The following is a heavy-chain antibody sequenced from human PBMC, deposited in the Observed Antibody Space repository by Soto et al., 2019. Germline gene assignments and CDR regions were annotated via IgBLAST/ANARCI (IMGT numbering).Heavy chain of an antibody. CDR1: GYTFTNYG. J-gene: IGHJ4*02. D-gene: IGHD6-13*01. V-gene: IGHV1-18*01. CDR2: INSYNGNT. Sequence: QVQLVQSGAEVKKPGASVQVSCKASGYTFTNYGINWVRQAPGQGLEWMGWINSYNGNTNFEQRLQGGVTMTTEASTSTAYMELRSLRCDDKAVYYCAVGSSPVDFDYWGQGTLVTVSS. CDR3: AVGSSPVDFDY.